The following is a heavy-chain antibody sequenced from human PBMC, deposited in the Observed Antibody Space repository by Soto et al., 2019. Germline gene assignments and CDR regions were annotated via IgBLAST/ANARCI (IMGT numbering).Heavy chain of an antibody. CDR2: AYYRSKWHY. D-gene: IGHD5-12*01. J-gene: IGHJ6*04. CDR3: VRQHSGRLYYYGLDV. CDR1: GDSVSSNIAA. Sequence: SKTLSLTCAISGDSVSSNIAAWNWIRQSPSRGLEWLGRAYYRSKWHYDYAVSVKSRMTVNPDTSKNQFSLQLNSVTPEDSAVYYCVRQHSGRLYYYGLDVCGKGTTVTVSS. V-gene: IGHV6-1*01.